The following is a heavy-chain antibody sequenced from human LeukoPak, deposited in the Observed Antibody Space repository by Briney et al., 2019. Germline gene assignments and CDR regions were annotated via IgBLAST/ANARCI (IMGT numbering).Heavy chain of an antibody. V-gene: IGHV3-30-3*01. Sequence: GGSLRLSCAASVFTFSSYAMHWVRQAPGKGLEWVAVISYDGSNKYYADSVKGRFTISRDNSKNTLYLQMNSLRAEDTAVYYCARGLDRIAAAGTVGYWGQGTLVTVSS. CDR2: ISYDGSNK. D-gene: IGHD6-13*01. CDR1: VFTFSSYA. CDR3: ARGLDRIAAAGTVGY. J-gene: IGHJ4*02.